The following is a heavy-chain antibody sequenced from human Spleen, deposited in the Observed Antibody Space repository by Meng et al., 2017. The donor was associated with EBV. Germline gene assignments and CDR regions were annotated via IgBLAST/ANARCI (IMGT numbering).Heavy chain of an antibody. CDR3: TTTLAATGRDY. Sequence: VQLVGCGGCLVRHGGALKLSCVAFGFIFSASGMHWVRQASGKGLGGVGRIRNKGNNYATAYAASVKGRFNISRDDSENTAYLQMKSLKTEDTAVYYCTTTLAATGRDYWGQGTLVTVSS. CDR1: GFIFSASG. J-gene: IGHJ4*02. D-gene: IGHD6-13*01. CDR2: IRNKGNNYAT. V-gene: IGHV3-73*01.